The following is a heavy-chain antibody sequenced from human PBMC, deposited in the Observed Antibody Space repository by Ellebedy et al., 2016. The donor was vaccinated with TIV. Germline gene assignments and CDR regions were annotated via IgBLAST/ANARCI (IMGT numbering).Heavy chain of an antibody. D-gene: IGHD2-21*01. CDR3: TTGRGDFDAFDI. CDR2: IKSKTDGGTT. Sequence: GGSLRLSCAASGFTFSNAWMSWVRQAPGKGLEWVGRIKSKTDGGTTDYAAPVKGRFTISRDDSKNTLYLQMNSLKTEDTAVYYCTTGRGDFDAFDIWGQGTMVTVSS. CDR1: GFTFSNAW. J-gene: IGHJ3*02. V-gene: IGHV3-15*01.